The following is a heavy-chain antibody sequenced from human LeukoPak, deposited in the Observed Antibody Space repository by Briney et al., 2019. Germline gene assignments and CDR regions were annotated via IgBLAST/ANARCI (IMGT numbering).Heavy chain of an antibody. Sequence: GGSLRLSCAASGFTFSNYAMIWVRQAPGKGLEWVSAIGVNTDRTYYADAVRGRFTISRDYSQNTLSLQMSSLRAEQTAVYYCAKGHGDHIPAEYLEHWGQGTLVTVSS. CDR2: IGVNTDRT. D-gene: IGHD4-17*01. V-gene: IGHV3-23*01. J-gene: IGHJ1*01. CDR1: GFTFSNYA. CDR3: AKGHGDHIPAEYLEH.